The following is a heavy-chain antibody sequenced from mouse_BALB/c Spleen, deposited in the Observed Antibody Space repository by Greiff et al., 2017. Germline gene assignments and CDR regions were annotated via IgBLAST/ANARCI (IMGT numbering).Heavy chain of an antibody. J-gene: IGHJ3*01. CDR2: IWGDGST. D-gene: IGHD2-14*01. CDR1: GFSLTGYG. V-gene: IGHV2-6-7*01. Sequence: QVQLKESGPGLVAPSQSLSITCTVSGFSLTGYGVNWVRQPPGKGLEWLGMIWGDGSTDYNSALKSRLSISKDNSKSQVFLKMNSLQTDDTARYYCARAYYRYDVGGAWFAYWGQGTLVTVSA. CDR3: ARAYYRYDVGGAWFAY.